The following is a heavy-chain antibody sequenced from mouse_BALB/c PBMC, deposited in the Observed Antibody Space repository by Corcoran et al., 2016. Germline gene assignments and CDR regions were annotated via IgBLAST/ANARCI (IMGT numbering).Heavy chain of an antibody. J-gene: IGHJ4*01. CDR1: GYSFTSYY. D-gene: IGHD1-1*01. CDR3: ARRDGSSLMDY. Sequence: QVQLQQSGPELGKPGASVKISCKASGYSFTSYYIHWVKQRPGQVLEWSGWIFPGSGNTKYNEKFKGKATLTADTSSSTAYMQLSSLTSEDSAVYFCARRDGSSLMDYWGQGTSVTVSS. CDR2: IFPGSGNT. V-gene: IGHV1-66*01.